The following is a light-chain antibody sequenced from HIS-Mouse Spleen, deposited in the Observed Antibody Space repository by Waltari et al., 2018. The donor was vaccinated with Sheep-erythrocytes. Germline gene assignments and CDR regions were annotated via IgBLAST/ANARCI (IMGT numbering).Light chain of an antibody. J-gene: IGLJ1*01. CDR2: YVS. CDR3: CSYAGSYNYV. V-gene: IGLV2-11*01. CDR1: SSDVGGYNY. Sequence: QSALTQPRSVSGSPGQSVTISCTGTSSDVGGYNYVSWYQQHPGKAPKLMIYYVSKRPSGVPDRFSGSKSGNTASLTISGLQAEDEADYYCCSYAGSYNYVFGTGTKVTVL.